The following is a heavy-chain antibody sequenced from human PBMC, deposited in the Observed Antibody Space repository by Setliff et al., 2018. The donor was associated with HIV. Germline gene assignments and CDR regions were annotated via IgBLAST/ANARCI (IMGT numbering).Heavy chain of an antibody. J-gene: IGHJ6*03. D-gene: IGHD5-12*01. Sequence: SETLSLTCTVSGGSISSGSYYWNWIRQPAGKGLEWIGYIYYSGSTNYNPSLKSRVTISVDTSKNQFSLKLSSVTAADTAVYYCARQGGYSGYGFYYYYYYMDVWGKGTTVTVSS. V-gene: IGHV4-61*10. CDR3: ARQGGYSGYGFYYYYYYMDV. CDR1: GGSISSGSYY. CDR2: IYYSGST.